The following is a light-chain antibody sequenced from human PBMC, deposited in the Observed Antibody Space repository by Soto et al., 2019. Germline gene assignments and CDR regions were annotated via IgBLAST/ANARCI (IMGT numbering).Light chain of an antibody. CDR3: QQRSNWPLT. V-gene: IGKV3-11*01. CDR1: QSVSSY. Sequence: EIVLTQSPAPLSLSPGERATLSCRVSQSVSSYFAWYQQKPGQPPRLLIYDASNRATGIPARFSGSGSGTDFTLTISSLEPEDFAVYYCQQRSNWPLTFGQGTKV. J-gene: IGKJ1*01. CDR2: DAS.